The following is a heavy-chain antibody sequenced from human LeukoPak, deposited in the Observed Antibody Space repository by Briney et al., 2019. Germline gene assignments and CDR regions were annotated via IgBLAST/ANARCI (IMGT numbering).Heavy chain of an antibody. CDR2: INHSGST. CDR3: AREGPYSSSSNYYYYYYMDV. Sequence: PSETLSLTCSASGGSFSGSYWSWIRQPPGKGLEWIGEINHSGSTNYNPSLKSRVTISVDTSKNQFSLKLSSVTAADTAVYYCAREGPYSSSSNYYYYYYMDVWGKGTTVTVSS. D-gene: IGHD6-6*01. CDR1: GGSFSGSY. V-gene: IGHV4-34*01. J-gene: IGHJ6*03.